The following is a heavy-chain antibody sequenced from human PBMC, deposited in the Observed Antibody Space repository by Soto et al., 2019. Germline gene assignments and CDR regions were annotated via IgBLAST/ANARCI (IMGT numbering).Heavy chain of an antibody. CDR2: INAGNGRE. Sequence: QVQLEQSGAEVKKPGASVKISCKTSGYTFTSYTLHWVRQAPGQGLEWMGWINAGNGREKYSQRSQDRGSLSTDKSATTAYMELRSLTSEDTAVYYCARGGGWVGEASFDSWGQGTQVIVSS. CDR3: ARGGGWVGEASFDS. CDR1: GYTFTSYT. J-gene: IGHJ4*02. V-gene: IGHV1-3*01. D-gene: IGHD3-10*01.